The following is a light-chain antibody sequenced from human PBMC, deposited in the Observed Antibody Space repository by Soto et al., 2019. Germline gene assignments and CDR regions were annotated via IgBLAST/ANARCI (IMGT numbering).Light chain of an antibody. CDR2: DVN. V-gene: IGLV2-14*01. J-gene: IGLJ2*01. Sequence: QSALTQPASVSGSPGQSITISCTGTRSDVGRYNYVSWYQQHPGKAPKLMMYDVNNRPSGVSTRFSGSKSGNTASLTIAGLQSEAEADYYCSSYTSRSTRVVFGGGTKLTVI. CDR3: SSYTSRSTRVV. CDR1: RSDVGRYNY.